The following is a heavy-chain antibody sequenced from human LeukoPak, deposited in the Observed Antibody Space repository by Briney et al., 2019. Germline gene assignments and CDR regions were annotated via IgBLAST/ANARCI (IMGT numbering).Heavy chain of an antibody. J-gene: IGHJ4*02. D-gene: IGHD4-17*01. CDR1: GGSISSYY. V-gene: IGHV4-59*12. CDR2: IYYSGST. Sequence: SETLSLTCTVSGGSISSYYWSWIRQPPGKGLEWIGYIYYSGSTNYNSSLKSRVTISVDTSKNQFSLKLNSVTAADTAVYYCAGVLRYGDYGYWGQGTLVTVSS. CDR3: AGVLRYGDYGY.